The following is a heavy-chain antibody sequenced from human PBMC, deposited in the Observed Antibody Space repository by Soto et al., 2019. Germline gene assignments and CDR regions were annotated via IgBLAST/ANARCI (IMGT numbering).Heavy chain of an antibody. CDR2: ISYDGSNK. D-gene: IGHD3-10*01. Sequence: QVQLVESGGGVVQPGRSLRLSCAASGFTFSSYAMHWVRQAPGKGLEWVAVISYDGSNKYYADSVKGRFTISRDNSKNTLYLQMNSLRAEDTAVYYCARVGDYYGSGSYSHQVDYWGQGTLVTVSS. V-gene: IGHV3-30-3*01. J-gene: IGHJ4*02. CDR1: GFTFSSYA. CDR3: ARVGDYYGSGSYSHQVDY.